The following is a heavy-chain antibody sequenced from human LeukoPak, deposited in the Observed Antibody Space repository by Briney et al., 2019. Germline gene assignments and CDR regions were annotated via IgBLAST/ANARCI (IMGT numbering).Heavy chain of an antibody. CDR1: GFTFDDYT. D-gene: IGHD3-22*01. CDR3: ARGGPYYYDSSGYYYFDY. J-gene: IGHJ4*02. CDR2: INWNGGST. Sequence: GGSLRLSCAASGFTFDDYTMHWVRQAPGKGLEWVSGINWNGGSTGYADPVKGRFTISRDNAKNSLYLQMNSLRAEDTALYYCARGGPYYYDSSGYYYFDYWGQGTLVTVSS. V-gene: IGHV3-20*04.